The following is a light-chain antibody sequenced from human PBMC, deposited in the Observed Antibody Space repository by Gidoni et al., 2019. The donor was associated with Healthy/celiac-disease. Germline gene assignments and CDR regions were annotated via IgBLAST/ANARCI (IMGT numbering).Light chain of an antibody. Sequence: VITQTTLSSPVTLGQPASISCRSSQSLVHRDRYTYLSWPQQRPGQPPRLLIYKISNLFSGVPDRFSGSGAGTDFTLKISRVEAEDVGAYYCMQATQSPPTFGQGTKLEIK. V-gene: IGKV2-24*01. CDR3: MQATQSPPT. CDR2: KIS. CDR1: QSLVHRDRYTY. J-gene: IGKJ2*01.